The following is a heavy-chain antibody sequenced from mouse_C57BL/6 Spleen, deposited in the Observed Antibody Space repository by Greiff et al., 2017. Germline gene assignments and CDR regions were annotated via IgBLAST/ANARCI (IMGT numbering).Heavy chain of an antibody. Sequence: QVQLQQPGAELVKPGASVKLSCKASGYTFTSYWMHWVKQRPGRGLEWIGRIDPNSGGTKYNEKFKSKATLTVDKPSSTAYMQRSSLTSEDSAVYYCAREDYYGSSPWFAYWGQGTLVTVSA. CDR2: IDPNSGGT. CDR3: AREDYYGSSPWFAY. V-gene: IGHV1-72*01. D-gene: IGHD1-1*01. J-gene: IGHJ3*01. CDR1: GYTFTSYW.